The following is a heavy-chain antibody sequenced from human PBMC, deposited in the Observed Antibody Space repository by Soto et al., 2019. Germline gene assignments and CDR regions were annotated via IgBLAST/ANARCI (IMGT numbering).Heavy chain of an antibody. V-gene: IGHV4-31*03. CDR3: ARGGSYIWGRYRYLLDY. CDR2: IYYSGST. J-gene: IGHJ4*02. D-gene: IGHD3-16*02. Sequence: QVQLQESGPGLVKPSQTLSLTCTVSGGSISSGGYYWSWIRQHPGKGLEWIGYIYYSGSTYYNPSLKSRVTISVDTSKNQFSLKLSSVTAADTAVYYCARGGSYIWGRYRYLLDYWGQGTLVTVSS. CDR1: GGSISSGGYY.